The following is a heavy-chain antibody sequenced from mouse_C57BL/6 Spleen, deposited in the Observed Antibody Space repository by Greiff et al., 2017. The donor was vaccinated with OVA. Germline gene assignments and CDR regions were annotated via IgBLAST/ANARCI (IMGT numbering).Heavy chain of an antibody. CDR3: AREVLRFYAMDY. V-gene: IGHV1-80*01. J-gene: IGHJ4*01. CDR1: GYAFSSYW. Sequence: VQLVESGAELVKPGASVKISCKASGYAFSSYWMNWVKQRPGKGLEWIGQIYPGDGDTNYNGKFKGKATLTADKSSSTAYMQLSSLTSEDSAVYFCAREVLRFYAMDYWGQGTSVTVSS. CDR2: IYPGDGDT. D-gene: IGHD1-1*01.